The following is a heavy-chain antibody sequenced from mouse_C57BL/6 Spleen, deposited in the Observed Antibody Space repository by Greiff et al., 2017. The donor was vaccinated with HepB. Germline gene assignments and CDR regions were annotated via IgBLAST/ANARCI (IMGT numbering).Heavy chain of an antibody. J-gene: IGHJ2*01. D-gene: IGHD1-1*01. CDR3: ARNYGTQYYFDY. Sequence: EVQLQESGPELVKPGASVKIPCKASGYTFTDYNMDWVKQSHGKSLEWIGDINPNNGGTIYNQKFKGKATLTVDKSSSTAYMELRSLTSEDTAVYYCARNYGTQYYFDYWGQGTTLTVSS. CDR1: GYTFTDYN. CDR2: INPNNGGT. V-gene: IGHV1-18*01.